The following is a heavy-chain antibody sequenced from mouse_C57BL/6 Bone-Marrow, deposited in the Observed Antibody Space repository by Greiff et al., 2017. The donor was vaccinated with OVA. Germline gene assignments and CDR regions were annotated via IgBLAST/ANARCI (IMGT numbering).Heavy chain of an antibody. J-gene: IGHJ4*01. V-gene: IGHV1-85*01. CDR1: GYTFTSYD. Sequence: QVQLKESGPELVKPGASVKLSCKASGYTFTSYDINWVKQRPGQGLEWIGWIYPRDGSTKYNEKFKGKATLTVDTSSSTAYMELHSLTSEDSAVYFCARNNYSNLYYAMDYWGLGTSVTVSS. D-gene: IGHD2-5*01. CDR2: IYPRDGST. CDR3: ARNNYSNLYYAMDY.